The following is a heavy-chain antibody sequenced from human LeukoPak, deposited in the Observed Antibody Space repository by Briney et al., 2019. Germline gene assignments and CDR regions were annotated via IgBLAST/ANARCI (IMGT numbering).Heavy chain of an antibody. Sequence: GGSLRLSCAASGFTFSDYYMSWIRQAPGKGLEWVSYISSSGNNIYYADSVKGRFTISRDNAKNSLYLQMNSLRAEDTAVYYCARDHTYYYGSGSFLWGQGTLVTVSS. CDR3: ARDHTYYYGSGSFL. CDR2: ISSSGNNI. J-gene: IGHJ4*02. CDR1: GFTFSDYY. V-gene: IGHV3-11*04. D-gene: IGHD3-10*01.